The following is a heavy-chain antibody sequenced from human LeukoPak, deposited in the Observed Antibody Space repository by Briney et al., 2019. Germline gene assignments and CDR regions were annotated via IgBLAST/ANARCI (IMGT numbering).Heavy chain of an antibody. CDR3: AREKAYDSTISYSNPFDY. Sequence: SQTLSLTCTVSGGSISSGNYHWSWIRQHPGKGLEWIGCIHYRGSTYYNPSLESRVTVSADTSKNQFSLKLSSVTAADTAVYYCAREKAYDSTISYSNPFDYWGLGTLVTVSS. CDR1: GGSISSGNYH. V-gene: IGHV4-31*03. D-gene: IGHD3-22*01. J-gene: IGHJ4*02. CDR2: IHYRGST.